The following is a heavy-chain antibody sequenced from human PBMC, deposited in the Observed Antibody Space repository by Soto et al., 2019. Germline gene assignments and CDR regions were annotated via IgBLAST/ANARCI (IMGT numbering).Heavy chain of an antibody. J-gene: IGHJ4*02. D-gene: IGHD2-21*02. Sequence: VRLVRSGGTLVQPGGSLRLSCAASGLTFSGHWMTWVRQSPGEGLQWVAAIKPDGSETFYVDSVNGRFTISRDNARNSLFLQMDSLRAEDTAVYYCTSRPSGMTYHAVFDFWGQGTLVTVSS. CDR1: GLTFSGHW. V-gene: IGHV3-7*03. CDR2: IKPDGSET. CDR3: TSRPSGMTYHAVFDF.